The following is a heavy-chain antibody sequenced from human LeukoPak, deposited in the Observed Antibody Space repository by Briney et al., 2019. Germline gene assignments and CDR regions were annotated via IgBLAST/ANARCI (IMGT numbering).Heavy chain of an antibody. CDR2: ISGGGDIT. Sequence: GGSLRLSCVASGFSFVTSSMSWVRQAPGKGLEWVSVISGGGDITYYADSVKGRFTISRDNSKNTLYLQMNSLRAEDTAVYYCANGGGGKLDPWGQGTLVTVSS. V-gene: IGHV3-23*01. CDR3: ANGGGGKLDP. J-gene: IGHJ5*02. CDR1: GFSFVTSS. D-gene: IGHD3-16*01.